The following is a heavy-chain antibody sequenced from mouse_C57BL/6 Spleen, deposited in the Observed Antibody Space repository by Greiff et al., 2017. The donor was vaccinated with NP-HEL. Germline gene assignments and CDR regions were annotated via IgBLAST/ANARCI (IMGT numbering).Heavy chain of an antibody. Sequence: QVQLKQSGAELVKPGASVKISCKASGYAFSSYWMNWVKQRPGKGLEWIGQIYPGDGDTNYNGKFKGKATLTADKSSSTAYMQLSSLTSEDSAVYFCARYGDGYYEDYWGQGATLTVSS. CDR3: ARYGDGYYEDY. CDR1: GYAFSSYW. D-gene: IGHD2-3*01. J-gene: IGHJ2*01. CDR2: IYPGDGDT. V-gene: IGHV1-80*01.